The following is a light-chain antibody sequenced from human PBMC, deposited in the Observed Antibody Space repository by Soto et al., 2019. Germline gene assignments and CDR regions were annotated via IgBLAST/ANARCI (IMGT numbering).Light chain of an antibody. Sequence: EIVLTQSPGTLSLSPGERATLSCRASQSVSSSYLAWYQQKPGQAPRLLIYGASSRATGIPDRFSGSGSGTDFTLTSSRLWPGDFAVYYCQQYGSSPWTFGQGAKGDIK. CDR2: GAS. V-gene: IGKV3-20*01. CDR3: QQYGSSPWT. J-gene: IGKJ1*01. CDR1: QSVSSSY.